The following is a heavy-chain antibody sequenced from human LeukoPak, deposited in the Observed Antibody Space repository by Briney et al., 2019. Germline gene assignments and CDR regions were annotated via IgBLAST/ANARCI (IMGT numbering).Heavy chain of an antibody. CDR2: ILYDGSMK. CDR3: AREVFPFTMVRGVMGMADY. Sequence: GGSLRLSCAATGFTFSNYAMHWVRQAPGKGLEWVGVILYDGSMKYYGESVQGRFTISRDNSGNTLYLQMNSLRAEDTAVYYCAREVFPFTMVRGVMGMADYWGQGTLVTVSS. D-gene: IGHD3-10*01. CDR1: GFTFSNYA. J-gene: IGHJ4*02. V-gene: IGHV3-30*04.